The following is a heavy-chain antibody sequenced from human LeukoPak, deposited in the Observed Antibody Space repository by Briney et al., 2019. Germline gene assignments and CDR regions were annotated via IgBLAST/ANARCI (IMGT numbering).Heavy chain of an antibody. CDR3: AKGGSYYSGP. Sequence: GGSLRLSCATSGFSFSTHWMSWVRQAPGKGLEWVANIKQDGSEKNYVDSVKGRFAISRDNAKNSLYLQMNSLRAEDTALYYCAKGGSYYSGPWGQGSLVTVSS. CDR2: IKQDGSEK. J-gene: IGHJ5*02. D-gene: IGHD1-26*01. V-gene: IGHV3-7*01. CDR1: GFSFSTHW.